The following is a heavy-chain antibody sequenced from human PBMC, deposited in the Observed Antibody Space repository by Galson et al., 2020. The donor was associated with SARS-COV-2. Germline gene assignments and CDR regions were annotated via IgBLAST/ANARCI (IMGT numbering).Heavy chain of an antibody. CDR3: SGARAYRLRWFGYFDY. V-gene: IGHV2-70*04. CDR1: GFSLSTSGMR. Sequence: SDPTLVKPTQTLTLTCTFSGFSLSTSGMRVTWIRQPPGKALEWLARIDWDDDKFYSTSLKTRLTISKDTSKNQVVLTMTSMDPVDTATYYCSGARAYRLRWFGYFDYWCQGTLVTGAS. CDR2: IDWDDDK. D-gene: IGHD3-10*01. J-gene: IGHJ4*02.